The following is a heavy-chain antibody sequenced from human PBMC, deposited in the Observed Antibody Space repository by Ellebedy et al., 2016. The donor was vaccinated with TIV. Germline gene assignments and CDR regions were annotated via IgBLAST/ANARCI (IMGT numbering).Heavy chain of an antibody. V-gene: IGHV1-46*01. CDR1: GYSFSNYL. J-gene: IGHJ6*02. CDR3: AREMGGTAMDV. D-gene: IGHD3-16*01. CDR2: IDPGSGET. Sequence: ASVKVSXXASGYSFSNYLMHWVRQAPGQGLQWVGRIDPGSGETDYPQRFQGRVTVATDTSTSTVYMELSRLRSDDTAIYYCAREMGGTAMDVWGQGTTVTVSS.